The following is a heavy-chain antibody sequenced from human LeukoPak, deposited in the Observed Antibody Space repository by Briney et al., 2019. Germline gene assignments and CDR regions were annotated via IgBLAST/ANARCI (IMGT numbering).Heavy chain of an antibody. V-gene: IGHV4-59*01. Sequence: SGTLSLTCTVSGGSISSYYWSWIRQPPGKGLEWIGYIYYSGSTNYNPSLKSRVTISVDTSKNQFSLKLNSVTAADTAVYYCARTRSSSSGVVFDSRGQGTLVTVSS. J-gene: IGHJ4*02. CDR1: GGSISSYY. D-gene: IGHD6-6*01. CDR2: IYYSGST. CDR3: ARTRSSSSGVVFDS.